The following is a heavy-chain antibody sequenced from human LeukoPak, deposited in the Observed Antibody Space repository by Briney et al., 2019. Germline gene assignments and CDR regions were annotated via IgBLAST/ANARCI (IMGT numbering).Heavy chain of an antibody. D-gene: IGHD2-15*01. J-gene: IGHJ6*02. Sequence: SVKVSCKASGGTFSSYAISRVRQAPGQGLEWMGGIIPIFGTANYAQKFQGRVTITADESTSTAYMELSSLRSEDTAVYYCARSSCYSVVCYYYGMDVWGQGTTVTVSS. CDR1: GGTFSSYA. CDR3: ARSSCYSVVCYYYGMDV. V-gene: IGHV1-69*13. CDR2: IIPIFGTA.